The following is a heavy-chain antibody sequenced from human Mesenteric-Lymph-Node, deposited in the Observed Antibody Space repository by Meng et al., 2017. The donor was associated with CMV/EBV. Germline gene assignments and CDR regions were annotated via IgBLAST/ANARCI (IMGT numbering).Heavy chain of an antibody. CDR2: IRSKIYGGTT. J-gene: IGHJ4*02. Sequence: GGSLRLSCTASGFTFGDYAMSWVRQAPGKGLEWVGLIRSKIYGGTTENAASVKGRFTISRDDSETIAYLQMNSLKTEDTAVYYYTRTGYISGWYGRVEYYFDHWGQGTLVTVSS. CDR1: GFTFGDYA. CDR3: TRTGYISGWYGRVEYYFDH. V-gene: IGHV3-49*04. D-gene: IGHD6-19*01.